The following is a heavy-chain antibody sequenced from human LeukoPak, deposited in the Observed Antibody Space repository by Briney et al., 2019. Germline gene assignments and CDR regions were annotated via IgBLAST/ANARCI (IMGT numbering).Heavy chain of an antibody. V-gene: IGHV1-18*01. Sequence: ASVKVSCKASGYTFTSYGISWVRQAPGQGLEWMGWISAYNGNTNCAQKLQGRVTMTTDTSTSTAYMELRSLRSDDTAVYYCARAAPYYYYMGVWGKGTTVTVSS. D-gene: IGHD6-25*01. CDR1: GYTFTSYG. CDR3: ARAAPYYYYMGV. CDR2: ISAYNGNT. J-gene: IGHJ6*03.